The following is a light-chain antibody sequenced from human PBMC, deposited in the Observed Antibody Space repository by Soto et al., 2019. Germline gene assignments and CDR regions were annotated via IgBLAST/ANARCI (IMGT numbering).Light chain of an antibody. Sequence: EIVLTQSPGTLSLSPGDRATLSCRASQSFSTSYLAWYQHKPGQAPRLLIHNTFTRATGIPDRFCGSGSGTDFTLTISRLEPEDFAVYYCQQYGGSPFTFGPGTKVDIK. V-gene: IGKV3-20*01. CDR3: QQYGGSPFT. CDR1: QSFSTSY. J-gene: IGKJ3*01. CDR2: NTF.